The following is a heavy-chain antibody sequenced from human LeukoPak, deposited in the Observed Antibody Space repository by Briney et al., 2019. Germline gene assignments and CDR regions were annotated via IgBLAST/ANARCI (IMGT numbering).Heavy chain of an antibody. V-gene: IGHV4-34*01. CDR3: ARGGSGYGSGSYYKRYGYYFDY. Sequence: KPSETLSLTCTISGGSISSYYWSWIRQPPGKGLEWIGEINHSGSTNYNPSLKSRVTISVDTSKNQFSLKLSSVTAADTAVYYCARGGSGYGSGSYYKRYGYYFDYWGQGTLVTVSS. D-gene: IGHD3-10*01. CDR1: GGSISSYY. CDR2: INHSGST. J-gene: IGHJ4*02.